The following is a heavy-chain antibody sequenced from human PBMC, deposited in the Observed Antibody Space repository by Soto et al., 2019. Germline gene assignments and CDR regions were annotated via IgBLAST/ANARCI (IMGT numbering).Heavy chain of an antibody. CDR3: ARHRDTAMVNQGDAFDI. Sequence: SETLSLTCTVSGGSISSYYWSWIRQPPGKGLEWIGYIYYSGSTNYNPSLKSRVTISVDTSKNQFSLKLGSVTAADTAVYYCARHRDTAMVNQGDAFDIWGQGTMVTVSS. V-gene: IGHV4-59*08. CDR1: GGSISSYY. CDR2: IYYSGST. J-gene: IGHJ3*02. D-gene: IGHD5-18*01.